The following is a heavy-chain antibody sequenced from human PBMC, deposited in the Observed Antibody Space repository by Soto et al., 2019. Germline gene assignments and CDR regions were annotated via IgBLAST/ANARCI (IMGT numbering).Heavy chain of an antibody. V-gene: IGHV3-11*01. CDR2: ISSSGSTI. CDR3: ARDLNWYQLLRPCYYYGMDV. J-gene: IGHJ6*02. Sequence: QVQLVESGGGLVKPGGSLRLSCAASGFTFSDYYMSWIRQAPGKGLEWVSYISSSGSTIYYADSVKGRFTISRDNAKNSLYLQMNSLRAEDTAVYYCARDLNWYQLLRPCYYYGMDVWGQGTTVTVSS. CDR1: GFTFSDYY. D-gene: IGHD2-2*01.